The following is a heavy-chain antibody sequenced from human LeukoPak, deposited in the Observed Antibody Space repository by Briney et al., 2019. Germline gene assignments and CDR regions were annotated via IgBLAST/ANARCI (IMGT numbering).Heavy chain of an antibody. CDR1: GFTFSSYA. CDR2: IGYAGDST. D-gene: IGHD4-23*01. CDR3: AKSPTVDAAFDI. V-gene: IGHV3-23*01. Sequence: GGSLRLSCAASGFTFSSYAMNWVRQAPGKGLEWVSGIGYAGDSTFYADSVKGRFTVSRDSSKNTLFLHMNSLRAEDTALYYCAKSPTVDAAFDIWGQGTMVTVSS. J-gene: IGHJ3*02.